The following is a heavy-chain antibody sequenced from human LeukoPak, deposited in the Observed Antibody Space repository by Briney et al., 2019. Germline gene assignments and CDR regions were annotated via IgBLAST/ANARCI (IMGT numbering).Heavy chain of an antibody. CDR3: ARGGDIVVVPAAMGAFDY. Sequence: ASVKVSCKASGYTFTSYGISWVRQAPGQGLEWMGWISAYNGNTNYAQKLQGRVTMTTDTSTSTAYMELRSLRSDDTAVYYCARGGDIVVVPAAMGAFDYWGQGTLVTVSS. J-gene: IGHJ4*02. CDR1: GYTFTSYG. V-gene: IGHV1-18*01. D-gene: IGHD2-2*01. CDR2: ISAYNGNT.